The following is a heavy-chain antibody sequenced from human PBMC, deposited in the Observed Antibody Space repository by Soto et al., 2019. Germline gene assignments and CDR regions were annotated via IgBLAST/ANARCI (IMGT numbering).Heavy chain of an antibody. CDR3: AKGWGDY. CDR2: ISSSGGST. J-gene: IGHJ4*02. CDR1: GFTFSSYT. V-gene: IGHV3-23*01. Sequence: EVQLLESGGGLVQPGGSLRLSCAASGFTFSSYTMSWVRQGPGKGLEWVSGISSSGGSTVYADSVKGRFTISRDNSKNTLYLHMNSLRAEDTAVYYCAKGWGDYWGQGTPVTVSS. D-gene: IGHD7-27*01.